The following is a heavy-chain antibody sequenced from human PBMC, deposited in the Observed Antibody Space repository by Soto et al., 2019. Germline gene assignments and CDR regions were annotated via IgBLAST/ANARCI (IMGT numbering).Heavy chain of an antibody. CDR3: AKARIAVTTLDY. J-gene: IGHJ4*02. CDR2: ISSSSSYT. CDR1: GFTFSDYY. Sequence: GSLRLSCAASGFTFSDYYMSWIRQAPGKGLEWVSYISSSSSYTNYADSVKGRFTISRDNAKNSLYLQMNSLRAEDTAVYYCAKARIAVTTLDYWGQGTQVTVSS. D-gene: IGHD6-19*01. V-gene: IGHV3-11*06.